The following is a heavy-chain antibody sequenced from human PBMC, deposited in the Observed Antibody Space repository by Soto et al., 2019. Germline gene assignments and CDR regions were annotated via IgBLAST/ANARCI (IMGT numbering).Heavy chain of an antibody. V-gene: IGHV3-53*05. CDR3: VKVGVRCSGGRYYSGLYTMDV. J-gene: IGHJ6*04. CDR2: ISSGGSV. D-gene: IGHD2-15*01. CDR1: GFTVSDHC. Sequence: SMRLPWGAAGFTVSDHCVSWVRQTPGKGMDWLSLISSGGSVYYADSVKDGLTISRGNFKNTLYLQMSSLRAEDTAVYYCVKVGVRCSGGRYYSGLYTMDVCAEATTVTVSS.